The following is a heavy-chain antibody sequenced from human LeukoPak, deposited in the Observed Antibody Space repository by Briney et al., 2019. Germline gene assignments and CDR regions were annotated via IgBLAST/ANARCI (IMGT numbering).Heavy chain of an antibody. CDR1: GGSISSSSYY. D-gene: IGHD1-26*01. J-gene: IGHJ4*02. Sequence: SETLSLTCTVSGGSISSSSYYWGWIRQPPGKGLQWIGSIYHTGNTYSSPSLESRLTISLDTSKNLFSLSLSSVTAADTAVYYCAKDMRFRGAYFDNWSQGTLVTVSS. CDR3: AKDMRFRGAYFDN. V-gene: IGHV4-39*07. CDR2: IYHTGNT.